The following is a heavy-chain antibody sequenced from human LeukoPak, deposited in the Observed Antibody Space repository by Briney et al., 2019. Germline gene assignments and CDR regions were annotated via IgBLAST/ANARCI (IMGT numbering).Heavy chain of an antibody. V-gene: IGHV1-2*02. D-gene: IGHD6-19*01. CDR3: ARLGEEQWLVKDY. CDR1: GYTFTGYY. CDR2: INPNSGGT. Sequence: ASVKVSCKASGYTFTGYYMHWVRQAPGQGLEWMGWINPNSGGTNYAQKFQGRVTMTRDTSISTAYMELSRLRSDDTAMYYCARLGEEQWLVKDYWGQGTLVTVSS. J-gene: IGHJ4*02.